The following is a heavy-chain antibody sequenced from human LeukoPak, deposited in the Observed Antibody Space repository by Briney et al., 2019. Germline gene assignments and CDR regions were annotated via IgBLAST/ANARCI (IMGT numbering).Heavy chain of an antibody. CDR3: ATDVGATRAFDI. D-gene: IGHD1-26*01. V-gene: IGHV1-24*01. J-gene: IGHJ3*02. Sequence: RASVKVSCKVSGYTLTELSMHWVRQAPGKGLEWMGGFNPEDDETIYAQKFQGRITMTEDTSTGTAYMELSSLRSEDTAMYYCATDVGATRAFDIWGQGTMVTVSS. CDR2: FNPEDDET. CDR1: GYTLTELS.